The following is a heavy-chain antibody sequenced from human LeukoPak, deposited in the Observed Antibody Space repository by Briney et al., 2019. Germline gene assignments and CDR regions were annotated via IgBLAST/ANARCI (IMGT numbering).Heavy chain of an antibody. CDR1: GGSFSDSY. CDR3: ARGRTCFDP. V-gene: IGHV4-34*01. J-gene: IGHJ5*02. Sequence: SSETLSLTCAVYGGSFSDSYCSWIRQPPGKGLEWIGEINRSGSTNYNPSLKSRVTISVDTSKNQFSLNLSSVTAADTAVYYCARGRTCFDPWGQGTLVTVSS. CDR2: INRSGST.